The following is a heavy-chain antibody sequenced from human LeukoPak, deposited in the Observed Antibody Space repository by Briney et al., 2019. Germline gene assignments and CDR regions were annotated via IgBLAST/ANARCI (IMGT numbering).Heavy chain of an antibody. Sequence: ASVKVSCKASGYTFTGYYMHWVRQAPGQGLEWMGWINPNSGGTNYAQKFQGRVTMTRDTSTSTVYMELSSLRSEDTAVYYCARSGSSSAQRFDYWGQGTLVTVSS. D-gene: IGHD6-6*01. CDR1: GYTFTGYY. CDR2: INPNSGGT. J-gene: IGHJ4*02. CDR3: ARSGSSSAQRFDY. V-gene: IGHV1-2*02.